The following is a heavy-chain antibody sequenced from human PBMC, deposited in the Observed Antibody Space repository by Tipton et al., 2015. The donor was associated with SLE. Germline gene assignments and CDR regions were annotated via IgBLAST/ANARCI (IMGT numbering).Heavy chain of an antibody. CDR3: TTDLEFTSSRDY. V-gene: IGHV3-15*01. Sequence: SLRLSCAASGFTFSNAWMSWVRQAPGKGLEWVGRIKRKTDGGTTDYAAPVKGRFTISRDDSKNTLYLQMNSLKTEDTAVYYCTTDLEFTSSRDYWGQGTLVTVSS. D-gene: IGHD6-6*01. J-gene: IGHJ4*02. CDR1: GFTFSNAW. CDR2: IKRKTDGGTT.